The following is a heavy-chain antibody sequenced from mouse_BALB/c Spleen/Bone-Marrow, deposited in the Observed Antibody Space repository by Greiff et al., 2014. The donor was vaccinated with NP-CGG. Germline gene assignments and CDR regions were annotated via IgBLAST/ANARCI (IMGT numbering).Heavy chain of an antibody. D-gene: IGHD2-3*01. CDR3: ARGWLLRNYFDY. CDR2: INPNNGGT. J-gene: IGHJ2*01. Sequence: VQLQQSGPDLVKPGASVKISCKTSGYTFTEYTMHWVKQSHVKSLEWIGGINPNNGGTSYSQKFKGKATWTVDKSSSTAYMELRSLTSEDSAVYYCARGWLLRNYFDYWGQGTTLTVSS. CDR1: GYTFTEYT. V-gene: IGHV1-18*01.